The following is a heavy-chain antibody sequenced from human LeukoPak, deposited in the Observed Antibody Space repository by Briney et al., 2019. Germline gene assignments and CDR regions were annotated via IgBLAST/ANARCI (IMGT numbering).Heavy chain of an antibody. CDR3: ARDHWASIAASHWFDP. V-gene: IGHV1-69*04. CDR1: GGTFSSYA. CDR2: IIPILGIA. J-gene: IGHJ5*02. Sequence: SVKVSCKASGGTFSSYAISWVRQAPGQGLEWMGRIIPILGIANYAQKFQGRVTITADKSTSTAYMELSSQRSEDTAVYYCARDHWASIAASHWFDPWGQGTLVTVSS. D-gene: IGHD6-6*01.